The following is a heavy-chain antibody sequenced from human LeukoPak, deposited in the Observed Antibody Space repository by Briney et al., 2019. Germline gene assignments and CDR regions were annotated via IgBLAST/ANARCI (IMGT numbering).Heavy chain of an antibody. V-gene: IGHV4-59*01. Sequence: SETLSLTCTVSGDSISHYYLHWIRQTPGKGLEWLGYIFYSGNANYNPSLKSRVTISVDTSKNQFSLKVTSVTAADTAVYYCASVRRGFGESSKYYAYYYMGVWGKGTTVTISS. J-gene: IGHJ6*03. D-gene: IGHD3-10*01. CDR3: ASVRRGFGESSKYYAYYYMGV. CDR2: IFYSGNA. CDR1: GDSISHYY.